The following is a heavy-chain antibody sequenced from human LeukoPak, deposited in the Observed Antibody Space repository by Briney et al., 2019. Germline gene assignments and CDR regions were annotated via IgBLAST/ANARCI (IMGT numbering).Heavy chain of an antibody. D-gene: IGHD5-24*01. J-gene: IGHJ5*02. CDR1: GGSINSYY. Sequence: SETLSLTCTVSGGSINSYYWSWIRQPAGKGLEWIGRIYTSGTTNYNPSLKSRVTMSVDTSKKQFSLKLSSVTAADTAVYYCGRDHRDVNNGRVRNWFDPXXQGTLVTVSS. V-gene: IGHV4-4*07. CDR3: GRDHRDVNNGRVRNWFDP. CDR2: IYTSGTT.